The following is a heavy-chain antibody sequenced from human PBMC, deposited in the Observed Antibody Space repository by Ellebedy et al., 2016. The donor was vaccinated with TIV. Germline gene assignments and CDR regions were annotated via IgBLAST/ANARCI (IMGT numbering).Heavy chain of an antibody. D-gene: IGHD3-3*01. J-gene: IGHJ4*02. CDR3: ATKDRRGYSTQFDY. CDR1: GQSFTSFW. V-gene: IGHV5-51*01. Sequence: PGGSLRLSCKASGQSFTSFWIGWVRQTPGRGLEWMGIIYPGDSDTIYSPSFQGQVTMSVDKSTSTAYLQWNSLKASDTAMYYCATKDRRGYSTQFDYWGQGTPVTVSS. CDR2: IYPGDSDT.